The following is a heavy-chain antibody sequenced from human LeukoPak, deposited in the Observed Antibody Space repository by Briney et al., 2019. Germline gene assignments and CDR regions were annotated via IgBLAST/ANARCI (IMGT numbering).Heavy chain of an antibody. CDR1: GGSINSSSW. CDR2: IYYSGST. D-gene: IGHD5-18*01. Sequence: SGTLSLTCAVSGGSINSSSWWSWVRQPPGKGLEWIGYIYYSGSTYYNPSLKSRVTISVDTSKNQFSLKLSSVTAADTAVYYCARAKGIQLWAYFDYWGQGTLVTVSS. V-gene: IGHV4-4*02. J-gene: IGHJ4*02. CDR3: ARAKGIQLWAYFDY.